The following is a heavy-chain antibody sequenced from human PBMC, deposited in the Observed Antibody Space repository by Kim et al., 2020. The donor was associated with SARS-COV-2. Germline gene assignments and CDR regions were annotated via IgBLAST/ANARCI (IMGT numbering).Heavy chain of an antibody. J-gene: IGHJ4*02. D-gene: IGHD4-17*01. Sequence: SETLSLTCTVSGGSISSYYWSWIRQPPGKGLEWIGYIYYSGSTNYNPSHKSRVTISVDTSKNQFSLKLSSVTAADTAVYYCARVQDDYGGPYFDYWGQGTLVTVSS. CDR1: GGSISSYY. V-gene: IGHV4-59*01. CDR3: ARVQDDYGGPYFDY. CDR2: IYYSGST.